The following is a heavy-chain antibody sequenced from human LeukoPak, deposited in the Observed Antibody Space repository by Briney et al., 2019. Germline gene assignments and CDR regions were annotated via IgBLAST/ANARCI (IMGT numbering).Heavy chain of an antibody. CDR1: GGSISSYY. CDR3: ARHIGIAAAGNLINWYFDL. J-gene: IGHJ2*01. D-gene: IGHD6-13*01. CDR2: IYYSGST. V-gene: IGHV4-59*08. Sequence: PSETLSLTCTVSGGSISSYYWSWIRQPPGKGLEWIGYIYYSGSTNYNPSLKSRVTISVDTPKNQFSLKLSSVTAADTAVYYCARHIGIAAAGNLINWYFDLWGRGTLVTVSS.